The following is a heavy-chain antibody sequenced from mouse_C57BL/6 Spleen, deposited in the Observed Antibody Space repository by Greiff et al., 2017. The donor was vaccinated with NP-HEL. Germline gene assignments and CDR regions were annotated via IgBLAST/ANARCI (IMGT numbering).Heavy chain of an antibody. J-gene: IGHJ3*01. Sequence: QVQLQQSGPELVKPGASVKISCKASGYAFSSSWMNWVKQRPGKGLEWIGRIYPGDGDTNYNGKFKGKATLTADKSSSTAYMQLSSLTSEDSAVYFCARSGAYYSNYEGFAYWGQGTLVTVSA. D-gene: IGHD2-5*01. CDR3: ARSGAYYSNYEGFAY. CDR1: GYAFSSSW. CDR2: IYPGDGDT. V-gene: IGHV1-82*01.